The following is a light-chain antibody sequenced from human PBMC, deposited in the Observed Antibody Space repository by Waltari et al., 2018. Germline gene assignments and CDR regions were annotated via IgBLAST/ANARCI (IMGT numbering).Light chain of an antibody. Sequence: DIQMTQSPSSVSASVGDRVTITCRASQGISTWLGWYQQKPGKAHKPLIYAASSLQSGVPSRFSGSGSGTEFTLTISSLQPEDFATYYCQQANSFPLFGGGTKVEIK. J-gene: IGKJ4*01. CDR2: AAS. V-gene: IGKV1-12*01. CDR3: QQANSFPL. CDR1: QGISTW.